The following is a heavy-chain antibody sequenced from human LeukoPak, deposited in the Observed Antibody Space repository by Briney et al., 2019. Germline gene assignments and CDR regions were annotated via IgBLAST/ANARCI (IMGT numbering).Heavy chain of an antibody. Sequence: SETLSLTCTVSGRSFSSGSYYWRWSRQPRGKGLDRFGWIYYNRSTRYNPSVKSRVTISVDASKNQFSLKLSSVTAADTAVYYCARDARLKYCSGGSCFFDPWGQGTLVTVSS. V-gene: IGHV4-61*01. D-gene: IGHD2-15*01. CDR3: ARDARLKYCSGGSCFFDP. CDR1: GRSFSSGSYY. CDR2: IYYNRST. J-gene: IGHJ5*02.